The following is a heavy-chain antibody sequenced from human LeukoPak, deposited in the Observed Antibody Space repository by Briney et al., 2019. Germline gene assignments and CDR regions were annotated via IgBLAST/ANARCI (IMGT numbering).Heavy chain of an antibody. V-gene: IGHV3-23*01. CDR2: ISGSGSST. CDR3: ARKDGDRSLTGYFDY. CDR1: RFTFSSYA. J-gene: IGHJ4*02. D-gene: IGHD4-17*01. Sequence: GGSLRLSCAASRFTFSSYAMSWVRQAPGKGLEWVSAISGSGSSTYCADSVKGRFTISRDNSKNTLYLQMNSLRAEDTAVYCCARKDGDRSLTGYFDYWGRGTLVTVSS.